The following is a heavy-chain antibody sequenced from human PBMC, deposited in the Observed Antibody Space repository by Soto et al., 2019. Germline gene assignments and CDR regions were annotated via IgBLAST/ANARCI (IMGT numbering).Heavy chain of an antibody. V-gene: IGHV3-21*01. J-gene: IGHJ6*02. CDR3: ARCDDYGDHENYYYYGMDV. CDR2: IRGSSSYI. CDR1: GFTFSSYS. D-gene: IGHD4-17*01. Sequence: EVQLVESGGGLVKPGGSLRLSCAASGFTFSSYSMNWVRQAPGKGLEWVSSIRGSSSYIYYADSVKGRFIISRANADNSLYLQMNSLRAEDTAVYYCARCDDYGDHENYYYYGMDVWGQGTTVTVSS.